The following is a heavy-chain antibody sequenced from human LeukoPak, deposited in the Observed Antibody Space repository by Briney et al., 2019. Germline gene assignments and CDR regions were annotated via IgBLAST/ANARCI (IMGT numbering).Heavy chain of an antibody. CDR1: GVSISTSEW. D-gene: IGHD5-18*01. CDR2: NHRDGRT. V-gene: IGHV4-4*02. J-gene: IGHJ4*02. CDR3: GNTDIYFNPIDY. Sequence: SETLSLTCAVSGVSISTSEWWIWVRPPPGQGLEWIGENHRDGRTRYNPSLTSLVTMLMDYSKHQFSLNVRFVTAAGAAIYYGGNTDIYFNPIDYWGPGSLVTVSS.